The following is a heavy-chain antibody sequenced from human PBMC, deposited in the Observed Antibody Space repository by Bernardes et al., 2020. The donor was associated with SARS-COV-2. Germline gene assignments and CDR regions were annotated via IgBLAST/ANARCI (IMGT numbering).Heavy chain of an antibody. Sequence: GGSLRLSCAASGFTFSSYGMHWVRQAPGKGLEWVAVIWYDGSNKYYADSVRGRFTISRDNSKNTLYLQMNSLRAEDTAVYYCARDFDGDYVNYDYGMDVWGQGTTVTVSS. CDR3: ARDFDGDYVNYDYGMDV. CDR2: IWYDGSNK. CDR1: GFTFSSYG. J-gene: IGHJ6*02. V-gene: IGHV3-33*01. D-gene: IGHD4-17*01.